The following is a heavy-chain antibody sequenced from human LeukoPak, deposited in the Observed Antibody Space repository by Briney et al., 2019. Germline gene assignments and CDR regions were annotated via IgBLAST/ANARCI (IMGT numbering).Heavy chain of an antibody. V-gene: IGHV4-39*07. CDR3: ARDGGYSGYGNYFDY. D-gene: IGHD5-12*01. J-gene: IGHJ4*02. CDR1: GGSISSSSYY. Sequence: SETLSLTCTVSGGSISSSSYYWGCIRQPPGKGLEWIGNIYYSGSTYYNPSLKSRVTISVDTSKNQFSLKLSSVTAADTAVYYCARDGGYSGYGNYFDYWGQGTLVTVSS. CDR2: IYYSGST.